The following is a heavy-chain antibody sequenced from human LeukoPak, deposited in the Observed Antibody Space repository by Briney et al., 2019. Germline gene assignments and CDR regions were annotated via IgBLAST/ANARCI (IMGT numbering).Heavy chain of an antibody. Sequence: GGSLRLTCAASSHTFRSSRMNWAPQAPGKGLEWVSSISSSGSYIYYADSVKGRFTISRDNAKNSLYLQMNSLRAEDTAVYFFGRCSGVQVWSSLYYCGQGTLVTVSS. J-gene: IGHJ4*02. CDR3: GRCSGVQVWSSLYY. CDR1: SHTFRSSR. V-gene: IGHV3-21*01. CDR2: ISSSGSYI. D-gene: IGHD5-18*01.